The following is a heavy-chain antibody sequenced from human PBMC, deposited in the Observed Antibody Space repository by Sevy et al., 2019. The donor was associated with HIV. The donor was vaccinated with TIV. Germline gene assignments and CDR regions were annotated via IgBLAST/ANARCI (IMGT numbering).Heavy chain of an antibody. V-gene: IGHV3-33*01. Sequence: GGSLRLSCAASGFTFSKYGMHWVRQAPGKGLEWVALIWDDGSNKYYADSVKGRFTISRDNSKNTLYLQMNSLRAEDTAVDYCVRGADYYDSSGAKCDYWGQGTLVTVSS. CDR1: GFTFSKYG. J-gene: IGHJ4*02. CDR2: IWDDGSNK. D-gene: IGHD3-22*01. CDR3: VRGADYYDSSGAKCDY.